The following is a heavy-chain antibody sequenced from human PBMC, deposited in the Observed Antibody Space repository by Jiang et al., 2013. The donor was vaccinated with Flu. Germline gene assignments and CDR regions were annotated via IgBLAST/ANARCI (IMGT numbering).Heavy chain of an antibody. Sequence: AVSVKSRITINPDTSKNQFSLQLNSVTPEDTAVYYCARGVYYDSSGYPYYFDYWGQGTLVTVSS. CDR3: ARGVYYDSSGYPYYFDY. V-gene: IGHV6-1*01. D-gene: IGHD3-22*01. J-gene: IGHJ4*02.